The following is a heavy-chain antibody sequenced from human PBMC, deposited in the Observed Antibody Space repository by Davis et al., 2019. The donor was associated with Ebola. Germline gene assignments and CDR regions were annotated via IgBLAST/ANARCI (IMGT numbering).Heavy chain of an antibody. Sequence: HTGGSLRLSCAASGFTFSSYWMHWVRQAPGKGLVWVSRINSDGTTTTYADFVKGRFTISRDNAKNTLYLQMNSLRAEDTAVYYCATGGYSGYNLVDYFHYWGRGTLVTVSS. J-gene: IGHJ4*02. CDR3: ATGGYSGYNLVDYFHY. CDR2: INSDGTTT. CDR1: GFTFSSYW. V-gene: IGHV3-74*03. D-gene: IGHD5-12*01.